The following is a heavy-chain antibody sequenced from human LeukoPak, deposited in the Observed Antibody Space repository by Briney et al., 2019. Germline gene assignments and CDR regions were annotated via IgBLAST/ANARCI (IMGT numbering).Heavy chain of an antibody. J-gene: IGHJ5*02. CDR3: ARSSVAGWFDP. Sequence: SRTLSLTCAISGDSVSSNSAAWIWIRQSPSRGLEWLGRTYYRSKWYNDYAVSVKSRITINPDTSRNQFSLQLNSVTPEDTAVYYCARSSVAGWFDPWGQGTLVTVSS. D-gene: IGHD6-19*01. CDR1: GDSVSSNSAA. V-gene: IGHV6-1*01. CDR2: TYYRSKWYN.